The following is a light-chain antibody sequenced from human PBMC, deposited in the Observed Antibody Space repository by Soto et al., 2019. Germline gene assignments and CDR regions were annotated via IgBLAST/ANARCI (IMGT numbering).Light chain of an antibody. J-gene: IGKJ1*01. CDR2: DAS. CDR3: QQYNSYPWT. V-gene: IGKV3-15*01. CDR1: QGVGST. Sequence: ELVLTQSPATVSVSPGERATLSCRASQGVGSTLAWYQQEPGRAPRLLIYDASSLESGVPSRFSGSGSGTEFTLTISSLQPDDFATYYCQQYNSYPWTFGQGTKVEIK.